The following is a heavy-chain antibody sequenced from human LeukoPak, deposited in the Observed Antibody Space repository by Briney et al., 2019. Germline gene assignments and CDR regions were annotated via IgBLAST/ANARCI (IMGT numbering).Heavy chain of an antibody. Sequence: GGSLRLSCAASGFTFSSYAMSWVRQAPGKGLEWVSAISGSGGSTYYADSVKGRFTISRDNSKNTLYLQMNSLRAEDTAVYYCTTIRGFCSGRSCLGYWGQGTLVTVSS. D-gene: IGHD2-15*01. CDR1: GFTFSSYA. CDR3: TTIRGFCSGRSCLGY. J-gene: IGHJ4*02. V-gene: IGHV3-23*01. CDR2: ISGSGGST.